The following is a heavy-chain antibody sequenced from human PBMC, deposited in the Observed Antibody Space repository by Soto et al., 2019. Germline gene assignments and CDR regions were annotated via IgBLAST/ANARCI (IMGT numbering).Heavy chain of an antibody. V-gene: IGHV4-39*01. CDR2: SYYSGST. J-gene: IGHJ6*02. CDR1: GGSVSSSSVY. Sequence: XGTLALTFTVSGGSVSSSSVYWGWIRQPPGKGLECIGSSYYSGSTYYNPSLNSRVTISVDTSKIQFSLKLSSVTAAYTAVYYFARRVKYSSSWYLSGMDVWGQGTTVTVSS. CDR3: ARRVKYSSSWYLSGMDV. D-gene: IGHD6-13*01.